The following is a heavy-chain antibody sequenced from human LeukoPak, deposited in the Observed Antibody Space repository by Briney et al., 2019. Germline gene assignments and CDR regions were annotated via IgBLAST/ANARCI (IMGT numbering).Heavy chain of an antibody. J-gene: IGHJ4*02. CDR1: GGSFSGYY. CDR2: INHSGST. V-gene: IGHV4-34*01. D-gene: IGHD6-19*01. CDR3: ARETVAGKFDY. Sequence: SETLSLTCAVYGGSFSGYYWSWIRQPPGKGLEWIGEINHSGSTNYNPSLKSRVTISVDTSKNQFSLKLSSVTAADTAVYYCARETVAGKFDYWGQGTLVTVSS.